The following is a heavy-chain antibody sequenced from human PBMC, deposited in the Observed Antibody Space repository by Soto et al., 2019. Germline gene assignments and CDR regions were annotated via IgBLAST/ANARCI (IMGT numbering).Heavy chain of an antibody. CDR3: ARVESYYGSGSIFDY. J-gene: IGHJ4*02. D-gene: IGHD3-10*01. CDR2: IYYSGST. Sequence: SETLSLTCTVSGGSISSYYWSWIRQPPGKGLEWIGYIYYSGSTNYNPSLKSRVTISVDTSKNQFSLKLSSVTAAVTAVYYCARVESYYGSGSIFDYWGQGTLVTVS. CDR1: GGSISSYY. V-gene: IGHV4-59*01.